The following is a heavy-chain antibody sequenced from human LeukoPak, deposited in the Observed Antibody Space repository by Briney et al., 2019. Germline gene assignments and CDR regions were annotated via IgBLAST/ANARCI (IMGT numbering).Heavy chain of an antibody. D-gene: IGHD1-7*01. CDR1: GFTFSSYW. CDR3: AKVRVVFNWNYAYYFDS. Sequence: GGSLRLSCAASGFTFSSYWMNWVRQAPGKGLEWVANIKQDGSEKYDVDSVKGRFTISRDNSKNTLYLQMNSLRAEDTAVYYCAKVRVVFNWNYAYYFDSWGQGTLVTVSS. J-gene: IGHJ4*02. V-gene: IGHV3-7*01. CDR2: IKQDGSEK.